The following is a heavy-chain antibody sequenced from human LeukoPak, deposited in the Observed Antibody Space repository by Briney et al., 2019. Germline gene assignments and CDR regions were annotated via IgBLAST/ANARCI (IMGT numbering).Heavy chain of an antibody. CDR1: GYSISSGYY. Sequence: SETLSLTCTVSGYSISSGYYWGWIRQPPGKGLEWIGSIYHSGSTYYNPSLKSRVTISVDTSKNQFSLKLSSVTAADTAVYYCARVSGYEDYWGQGTLVTVSS. V-gene: IGHV4-38-2*02. J-gene: IGHJ4*02. D-gene: IGHD5-12*01. CDR3: ARVSGYEDY. CDR2: IYHSGST.